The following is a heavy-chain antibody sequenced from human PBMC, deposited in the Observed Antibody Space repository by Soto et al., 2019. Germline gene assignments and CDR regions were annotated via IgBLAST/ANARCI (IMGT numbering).Heavy chain of an antibody. J-gene: IGHJ4*02. CDR3: GAMEGLFDY. V-gene: IGHV3-30*03. Sequence: QLQLVESGGGVVQPGRSLRLSCAASGFTFSDYGMHWVRQAPGTGLEWVAVISYDGSDKYYADSVKGRFTISRDNSKNRLYLQMNSLRAEDPAVYYCGAMEGLFDYWGQGTLVTVSS. D-gene: IGHD3-3*01. CDR1: GFTFSDYG. CDR2: ISYDGSDK.